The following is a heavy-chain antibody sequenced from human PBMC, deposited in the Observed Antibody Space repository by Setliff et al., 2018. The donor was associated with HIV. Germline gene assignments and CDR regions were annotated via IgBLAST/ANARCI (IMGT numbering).Heavy chain of an antibody. Sequence: PSETLSLTCTVSGGSLSSSNNFWGWIRQRPGKGLEWIGTTDYTGNTDYNTSLKSRLTISVDTSKNQFSLKLISVTAADTALYYCARDGRDGSGYRTFDYWGRGTLVTVSS. D-gene: IGHD3-22*01. CDR2: TDYTGNT. CDR3: ARDGRDGSGYRTFDY. V-gene: IGHV4-39*02. CDR1: GGSLSSSNNF. J-gene: IGHJ4*02.